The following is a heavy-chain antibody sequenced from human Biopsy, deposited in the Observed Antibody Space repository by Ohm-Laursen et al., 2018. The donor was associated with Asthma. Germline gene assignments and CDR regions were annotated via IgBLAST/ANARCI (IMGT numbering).Heavy chain of an antibody. CDR2: TNERGVT. CDR1: PGSFSGFF. CDR3: ARGPELDV. J-gene: IGHJ6*02. Sequence: TLSLTCHVYPGSFSGFFWTWIRQSPGKGLEWIGETNERGVTNNSPSLKSRVIISIDTYWNRVSLKLTSVTAADTAVYYCARGPELDVWGQGTTVTVSS. V-gene: IGHV4-34*01.